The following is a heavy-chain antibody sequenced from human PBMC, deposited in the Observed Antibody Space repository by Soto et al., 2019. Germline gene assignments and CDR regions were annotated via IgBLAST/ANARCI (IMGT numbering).Heavy chain of an antibody. CDR1: GPSFRGYY. V-gene: IGHV4-34*01. D-gene: IGHD2-2*02. J-gene: IGHJ6*03. CDR2: INHSGST. CDR3: ARNIVVVPAAIVYDYYYMDV. Sequence: SESLSLTCAVYGPSFRGYYGSWLRQPPGKGLEWIEEINHSGSTTYNPSLKSRVTITVDTSKNKSSLKLSSVTAADTAVYFCARNIVVVPAAIVYDYYYMDVWGKGTRVTVSS.